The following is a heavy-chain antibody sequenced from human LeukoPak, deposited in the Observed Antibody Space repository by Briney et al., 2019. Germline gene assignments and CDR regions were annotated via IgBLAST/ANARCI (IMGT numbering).Heavy chain of an antibody. Sequence: GGSLRLSCAASGFTFSSYIMNWVRQAPGKGLEWVSSISSSSSYIYYADSVKGRFTISRDNAKNSLYLQMNSLRAEDTAVYYCASKTTVTTRGGIIDYWGQGTLVTVSS. CDR3: ASKTTVTTRGGIIDY. D-gene: IGHD4-4*01. CDR1: GFTFSSYI. J-gene: IGHJ4*02. V-gene: IGHV3-21*01. CDR2: ISSSSSYI.